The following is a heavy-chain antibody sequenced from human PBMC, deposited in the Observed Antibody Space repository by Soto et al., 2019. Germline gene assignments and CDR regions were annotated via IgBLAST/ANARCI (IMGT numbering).Heavy chain of an antibody. Sequence: ASVXVSCKASGYTFTSYGISWVRQAPGQGLEWMGWISAYNGNKNCAQKLQGRVTMTTDTSTSTAYMELRSLRSDDTAVYYCARNGDYGGNSWWFDPWGQGTLVTVSS. J-gene: IGHJ5*02. V-gene: IGHV1-18*01. CDR3: ARNGDYGGNSWWFDP. CDR1: GYTFTSYG. D-gene: IGHD4-17*01. CDR2: ISAYNGNK.